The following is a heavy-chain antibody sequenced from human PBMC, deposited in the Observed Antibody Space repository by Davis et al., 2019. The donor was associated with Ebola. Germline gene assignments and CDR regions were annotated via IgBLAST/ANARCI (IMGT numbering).Heavy chain of an antibody. D-gene: IGHD2-2*01. CDR3: AREGVPAAMDADYYYYYGMDV. V-gene: IGHV3-20*04. CDR2: INWNGGST. J-gene: IGHJ6*02. CDR1: GFTFDDYG. Sequence: GESLKISCAASGFTFDDYGMSWVRQAPGKGLEWVSGINWNGGSTGYADSVKGRFTISRDNAKNSLYLQMNSLRAEDTALYYCAREGVPAAMDADYYYYYGMDVWGQGTTVTVSS.